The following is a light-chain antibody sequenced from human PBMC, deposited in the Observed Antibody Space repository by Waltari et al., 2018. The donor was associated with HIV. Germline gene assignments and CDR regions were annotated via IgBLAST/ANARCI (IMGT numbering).Light chain of an antibody. CDR3: QQFNSYSGA. CDR2: KAS. V-gene: IGKV1-5*03. CDR1: QSISNW. J-gene: IGKJ1*01. Sequence: DIQMTQSPSTLSASVGERVTITCRASQSISNWLAWYQQKPGKAPKLLIYKASTLERGVPSRFSGSGSETEFTLTISSLQPDDFATYYCQQFNSYSGAFGQGTKVEIK.